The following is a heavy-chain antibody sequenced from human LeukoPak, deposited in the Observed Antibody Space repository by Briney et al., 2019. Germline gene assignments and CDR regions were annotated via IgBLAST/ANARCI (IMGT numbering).Heavy chain of an antibody. D-gene: IGHD1-26*01. J-gene: IGHJ4*02. CDR1: GFTFSSYW. V-gene: IGHV3-7*01. Sequence: PGGSLRLSCAASGFTFSSYWMSWVRQALGKGLEWVANIKQDGSEIYYVDSVKGRFTISRDNAKKSLYLQMNSLRAEDTAVYYCARDKAVGPTLLDYWGQGTLVTVSS. CDR3: ARDKAVGPTLLDY. CDR2: IKQDGSEI.